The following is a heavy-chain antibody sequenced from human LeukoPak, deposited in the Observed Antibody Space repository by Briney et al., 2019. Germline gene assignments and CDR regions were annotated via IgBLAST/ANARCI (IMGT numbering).Heavy chain of an antibody. J-gene: IGHJ4*02. CDR1: GFTFSSYA. CDR3: ARDSDGYNSGRGYYFDY. V-gene: IGHV3-30-3*01. Sequence: TGGSLRLSCAASGFTFSSYAMHWVRQAPGKGLEWVAVISYDGSNKYYADSVKGRFTISRDNSKNTLYLQMNSLRAEDTAVYYCARDSDGYNSGRGYYFDYWGQGTLVTVSS. D-gene: IGHD5-24*01. CDR2: ISYDGSNK.